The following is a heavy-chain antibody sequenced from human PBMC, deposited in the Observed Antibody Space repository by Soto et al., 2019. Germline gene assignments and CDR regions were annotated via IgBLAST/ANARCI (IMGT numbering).Heavy chain of an antibody. CDR3: ARDTRYFSRSDGYAFDI. Sequence: QVQLVQSGAEVKKPGASVKVSCKASGYTFTGYYMHWVRQAPGQGLEWMGWINPNSGGTNYAQKFQGWVTMTRDTSISTAYMELSRLRSDDTAVYYCARDTRYFSRSDGYAFDIWGQGTMVTVSS. J-gene: IGHJ3*02. D-gene: IGHD4-4*01. CDR2: INPNSGGT. CDR1: GYTFTGYY. V-gene: IGHV1-2*04.